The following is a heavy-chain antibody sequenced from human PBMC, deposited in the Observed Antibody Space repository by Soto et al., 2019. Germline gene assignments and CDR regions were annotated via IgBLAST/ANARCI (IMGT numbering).Heavy chain of an antibody. CDR2: IIPIFGTA. CDR1: GGTFSSYA. V-gene: IGHV1-69*06. D-gene: IGHD2-2*01. J-gene: IGHJ6*02. Sequence: SVKVSCKASGGTFSSYAISWVRQAPGQGLEWMGGIIPIFGTANYAQKFQGRVTITADKSTSTAYMELSSLRSEDTAVYYCARVLDCSSTSCYFEVYGMDVWGQGTTVTVSS. CDR3: ARVLDCSSTSCYFEVYGMDV.